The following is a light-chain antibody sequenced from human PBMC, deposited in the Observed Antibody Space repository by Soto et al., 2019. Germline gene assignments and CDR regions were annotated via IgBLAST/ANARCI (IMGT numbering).Light chain of an antibody. CDR3: QQYGSSPYT. J-gene: IGKJ2*01. CDR2: GAS. Sequence: EIVLTQSPDTLSLSPGERATLSCRASQSVSSNNLGWYQQIPGQAPRLLIYGASNRATGIPDRFSGSGSGTHFTLTIRRLEPEDFAMFYCQQYGSSPYTFGQGTRLEIK. V-gene: IGKV3-20*01. CDR1: QSVSSNN.